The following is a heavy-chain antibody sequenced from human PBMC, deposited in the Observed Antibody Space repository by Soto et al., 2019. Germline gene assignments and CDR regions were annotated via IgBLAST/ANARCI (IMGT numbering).Heavy chain of an antibody. CDR3: AKGGDGYNPATFDY. V-gene: IGHV4-39*01. CDR1: GGSITSSSHF. J-gene: IGHJ4*02. D-gene: IGHD5-12*01. CDR2: IYFTGNT. Sequence: SETLSLTCSASGGSITSSSHFWGWVRQPPGKGLEWIGTIYFTGNTYYTPSLKSRLTMSIDTSKNEFSLRLNSVTAADTAVYYCAKGGDGYNPATFDYWGQGTLVTVSS.